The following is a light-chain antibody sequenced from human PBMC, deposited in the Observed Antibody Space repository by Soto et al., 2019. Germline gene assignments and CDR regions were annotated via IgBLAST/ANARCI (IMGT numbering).Light chain of an antibody. CDR3: QKYGDSSIT. CDR1: QGIGNT. Sequence: IVITQSPATLSVSPWEGATLSCRASQGIGNTLAWYQQKPGQTPRLLIYAASIRATGVPARFSGSGSGTDFTLTISRLEPEDFAVYYCQKYGDSSITFGQGTRLEIK. J-gene: IGKJ5*01. CDR2: AAS. V-gene: IGKV3-15*01.